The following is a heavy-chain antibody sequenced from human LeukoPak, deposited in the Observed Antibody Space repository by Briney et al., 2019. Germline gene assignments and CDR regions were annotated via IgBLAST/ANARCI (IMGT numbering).Heavy chain of an antibody. D-gene: IGHD2-15*01. CDR2: MNPNSGNT. V-gene: IGHV1-8*01. J-gene: IGHJ6*03. CDR1: GYTFTSYD. Sequence: GASVKVSCKASGYTFTSYDTNWVRQATGQGLEWMGWMNPNSGNTGYAQKFQGRVTMTRNTSISTAYMELSSLRSEDTAVYYCARFHCSGGSCYSGTYYYMDVWGKGTTVTVSS. CDR3: ARFHCSGGSCYSGTYYYMDV.